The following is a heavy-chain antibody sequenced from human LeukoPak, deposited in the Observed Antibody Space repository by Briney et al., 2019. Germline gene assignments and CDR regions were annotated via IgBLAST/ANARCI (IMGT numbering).Heavy chain of an antibody. D-gene: IGHD3-10*01. V-gene: IGHV1-46*01. CDR3: ARGFGGSGPWSYYGMDV. Sequence: KTGRSLRLSCAASGFTFTSYYMHWVRQAPGQGLEWMGIINPSGGSTSYAQKFQGRVTMTRDTSTTTVYMELSSLRSEDTAVYYCARGFGGSGPWSYYGMDVWGQGTTVTVSS. CDR1: GFTFTSYY. J-gene: IGHJ6*02. CDR2: INPSGGST.